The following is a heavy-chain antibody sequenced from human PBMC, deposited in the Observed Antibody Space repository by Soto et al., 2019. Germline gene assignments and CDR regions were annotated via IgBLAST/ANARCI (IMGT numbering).Heavy chain of an antibody. CDR2: ISSSGSTI. CDR3: ARGYQSGMDV. V-gene: IGHV3-48*03. CDR1: GFTFSSYE. Sequence: EVQLLESGGGLVQPGGSLRLSCAASGFTFSSYEMNWVRQAPGKGLEWVSYISSSGSTIYYADSVKGRFTISRDNAKNSLYLQMNSLRAEDTAVYYCARGYQSGMDVWGQGTTVTVSS. D-gene: IGHD2-2*01. J-gene: IGHJ6*02.